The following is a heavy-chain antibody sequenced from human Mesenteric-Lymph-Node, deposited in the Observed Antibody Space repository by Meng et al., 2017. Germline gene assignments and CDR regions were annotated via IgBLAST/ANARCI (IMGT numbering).Heavy chain of an antibody. CDR2: INHSGST. Sequence: QVPLQQWGAGLLKPSETLSLPCAVYGGSFSGYYWSWIRQPPGKGLEWIGEINHSGSTNYNPSLKSRVTISVDTSKNQFSLKLSSVTAADTAVYYCARDHAGFDPWGQGTLVTVSS. CDR1: GGSFSGYY. CDR3: ARDHAGFDP. J-gene: IGHJ5*02. V-gene: IGHV4-34*01.